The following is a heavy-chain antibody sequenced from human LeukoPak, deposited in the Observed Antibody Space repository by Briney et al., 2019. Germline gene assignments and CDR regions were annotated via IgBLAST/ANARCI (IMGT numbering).Heavy chain of an antibody. CDR3: ARGSYFDY. Sequence: GASVKVSCKASGYTFTDYYIHWVRQAPGQGLEWMAWMNPKTGGTSYAQKFQGRVTMTRDTSISTAYMELSRLRFDDTAVYYCARGSYFDYWGQGTLVTVSS. CDR2: MNPKTGGT. V-gene: IGHV1-2*02. CDR1: GYTFTDYY. J-gene: IGHJ4*02.